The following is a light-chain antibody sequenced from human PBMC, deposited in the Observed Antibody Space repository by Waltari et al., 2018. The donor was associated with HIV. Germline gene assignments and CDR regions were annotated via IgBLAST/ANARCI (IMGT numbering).Light chain of an antibody. CDR3: SSYTRSTRTTALL. J-gene: IGLJ2*01. Sequence: QSALPQPASVSGAPAQSLTISCTGTASALGDYNYVSCYQQHPGKAPKLVIYDVSNRPAGISTRFSGSKSGTTASLTISGLQAEDEAVYYCSSYTRSTRTTALLFGGGTRLTVL. V-gene: IGLV2-14*03. CDR1: ASALGDYNY. CDR2: DVS.